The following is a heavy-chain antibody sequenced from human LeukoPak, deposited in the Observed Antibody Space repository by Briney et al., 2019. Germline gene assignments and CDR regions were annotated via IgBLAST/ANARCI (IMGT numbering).Heavy chain of an antibody. CDR2: IKTTADGGPT. J-gene: IGHJ3*02. CDR1: GFTFSNTW. CDR3: TTNDAFDI. Sequence: PGGSLRLSCAASGFTFSNTWMSWVRQAPGKGLEWVGRIKTTADGGPTDYAAPVKGRFTISRDDSKNMLYLQLNSLKTEDTAVYYCTTNDAFDIWGQGTMVTVSS. V-gene: IGHV3-15*01.